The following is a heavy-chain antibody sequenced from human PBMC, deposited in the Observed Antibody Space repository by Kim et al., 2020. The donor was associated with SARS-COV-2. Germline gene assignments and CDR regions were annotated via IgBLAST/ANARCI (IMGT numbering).Heavy chain of an antibody. D-gene: IGHD3-9*01. Sequence: SETLSLTCAVSGGSISSSNWWSWVRQPPGKGLEWIGEIYHSGSTNYNPSLKSRVTISVDKSKNQFSLKLSSVTAADTAVYYCARPRDYDILTGYPLDFADWGQGTLVTVSS. V-gene: IGHV4-4*02. CDR2: IYHSGST. J-gene: IGHJ4*02. CDR3: ARPRDYDILTGYPLDFAD. CDR1: GGSISSSNW.